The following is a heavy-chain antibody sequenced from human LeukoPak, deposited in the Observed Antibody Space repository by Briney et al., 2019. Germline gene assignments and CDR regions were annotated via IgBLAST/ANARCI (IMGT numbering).Heavy chain of an antibody. V-gene: IGHV4-4*07. CDR2: IHTSGNT. D-gene: IGHD5-12*01. J-gene: IGHJ6*02. CDR3: AGDAIPSACAIINYHHSGLDV. Sequence: SQTLSLTCTVPGGSISSYYWTCSRQPAGKGPEWIGRIHTSGNTNYSPALKSRVTMSVDTSKNQVSLKLYSVTAADTAVYYCAGDAIPSACAIINYHHSGLDVWGQGTTVTVSS. CDR1: GGSISSYY.